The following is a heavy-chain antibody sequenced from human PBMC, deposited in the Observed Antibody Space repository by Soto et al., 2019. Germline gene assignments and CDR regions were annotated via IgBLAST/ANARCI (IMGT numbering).Heavy chain of an antibody. D-gene: IGHD4-17*01. Sequence: QVQLVQSGAEVKKPGASVKVSCKASGYTFTNYYVHWVRQAPGQGLEWMGIINPRGGSTSFVQALQGRVTMTRDTSTSTVYMELSSLRSEDTAVYYCARAPGYGDYARWFDPWGQRTLVTVSS. CDR3: ARAPGYGDYARWFDP. V-gene: IGHV1-46*03. J-gene: IGHJ5*02. CDR2: INPRGGST. CDR1: GYTFTNYY.